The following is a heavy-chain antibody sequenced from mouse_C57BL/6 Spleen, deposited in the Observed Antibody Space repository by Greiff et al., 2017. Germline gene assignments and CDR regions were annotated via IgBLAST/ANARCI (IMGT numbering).Heavy chain of an antibody. CDR3: ARDYYGSSYAMDY. J-gene: IGHJ4*01. CDR2: ISSGSSTS. V-gene: IGHV5-17*01. Sequence: EVQVVESGGGLVKLGGSLKLSCAASGFTFSDYGMPWVRQAPEKGLEWVENISSGSSTSYYAATVKGRFPISRDNAKNTLFLQLTSLRSEDTAMYYCARDYYGSSYAMDYWGQGTSVTVSS. CDR1: GFTFSDYG. D-gene: IGHD1-1*01.